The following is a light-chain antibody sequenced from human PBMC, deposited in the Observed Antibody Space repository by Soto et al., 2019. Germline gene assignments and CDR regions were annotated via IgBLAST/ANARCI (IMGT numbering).Light chain of an antibody. CDR2: DAS. CDR1: QSVSSY. Sequence: EIVLTQSPATLSLSPGERATLSCRASQSVSSYLAGYQQKPGQAPRLLIYDASNRATSIPARFSVSGSGTDVTLTISSLGPEDFAVYYCQQRSNWPLTFGGGTQGEIK. J-gene: IGKJ4*01. V-gene: IGKV3-11*01. CDR3: QQRSNWPLT.